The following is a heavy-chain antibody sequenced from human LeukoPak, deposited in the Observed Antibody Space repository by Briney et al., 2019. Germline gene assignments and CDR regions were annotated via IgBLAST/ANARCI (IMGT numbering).Heavy chain of an antibody. V-gene: IGHV4-34*01. Sequence: SETLSLTCAFYGGSFSGYYWSWIRQPPGKGLEWIGEINHSGGTKYNPSLKSRVTISLDTSKNQFSLKLSSVTAADTAVYYCASAAGRWSSGRWGSSNAFDIWGQGTMVTVSS. CDR1: GGSFSGYY. D-gene: IGHD3-16*01. J-gene: IGHJ3*02. CDR3: ASAAGRWSSGRWGSSNAFDI. CDR2: INHSGGT.